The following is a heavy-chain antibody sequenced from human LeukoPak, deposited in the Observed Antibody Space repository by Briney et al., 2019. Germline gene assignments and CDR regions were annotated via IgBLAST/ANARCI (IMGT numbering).Heavy chain of an antibody. CDR2: INHSGST. J-gene: IGHJ4*02. Sequence: SETLSLTCAVYGGSFSGYYWSWIPQPPGKGLEWIGEINHSGSTNYNPSLKSRVTISVDTSKNQFSLKLSSVTGADTAVYYCARATRGGGDYWGQGTLVTVSS. D-gene: IGHD3-16*01. CDR1: GGSFSGYY. CDR3: ARATRGGGDY. V-gene: IGHV4-34*01.